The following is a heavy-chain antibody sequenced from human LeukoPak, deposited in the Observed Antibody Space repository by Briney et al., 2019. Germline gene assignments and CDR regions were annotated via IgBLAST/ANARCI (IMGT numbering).Heavy chain of an antibody. D-gene: IGHD3-3*01. CDR2: IKQDGSEK. V-gene: IGHV3-7*01. CDR3: ARGLRFLEWLIDY. Sequence: PGGSLRLSCAASGFTFSSYWMSWVRQAPGKGLEWVANIKQDGSEKYYVDSVKGRFTISRDNAKNSLYLQMNSLRAEDTAVYYCARGLRFLEWLIDYWGQGTLVTVSS. J-gene: IGHJ4*02. CDR1: GFTFSSYW.